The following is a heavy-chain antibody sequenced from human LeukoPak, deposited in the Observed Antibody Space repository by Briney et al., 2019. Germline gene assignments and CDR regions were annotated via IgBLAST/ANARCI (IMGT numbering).Heavy chain of an antibody. CDR3: ARDRNYYDSSGLYHGGFDY. D-gene: IGHD3-22*01. Sequence: PGGSLRLSCAASGFTFSDYYMTWIRQTPGKGLEWVSYISGSSSTVYYGDSVKGRFTISRDNAKNSLYLQMNSLRAEDTAVYYCARDRNYYDSSGLYHGGFDYWGQGTLVTVSS. J-gene: IGHJ4*02. CDR1: GFTFSDYY. CDR2: ISGSSSTV. V-gene: IGHV3-11*04.